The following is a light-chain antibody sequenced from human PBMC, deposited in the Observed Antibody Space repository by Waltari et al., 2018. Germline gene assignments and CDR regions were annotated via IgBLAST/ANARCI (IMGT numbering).Light chain of an antibody. V-gene: IGLV3-1*01. Sequence: YELTQTLSVSVSPGQTATITCSGDKLGDKNLCWYQQKPGQSPVLIIYHDAKRPSGISERFHGSNSGNTATLTIRGTQAMDEGDYYCQAWDSSTGVFGGGTKLTVL. J-gene: IGLJ3*02. CDR3: QAWDSSTGV. CDR2: HDA. CDR1: KLGDKN.